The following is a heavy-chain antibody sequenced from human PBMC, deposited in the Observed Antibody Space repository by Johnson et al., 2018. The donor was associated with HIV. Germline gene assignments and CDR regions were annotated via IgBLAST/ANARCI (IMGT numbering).Heavy chain of an antibody. D-gene: IGHD2-21*02. CDR2: ISYDGSNK. J-gene: IGHJ3*02. CDR3: ARGAVVTAHDVFDI. Sequence: QVQLVESGGGVVQPGRSLRLSCAASGFTFSSYAMHWVRQAPGKGLEWVAVISYDGSNKYYADSVKGRFTISRDNSKNTLYLQMNSLRAEDTAVYYCARGAVVTAHDVFDIWGQGTMVTVSS. CDR1: GFTFSSYA. V-gene: IGHV3-30-3*01.